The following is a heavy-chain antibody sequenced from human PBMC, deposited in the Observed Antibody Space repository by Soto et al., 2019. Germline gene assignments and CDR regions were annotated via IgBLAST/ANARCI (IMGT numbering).Heavy chain of an antibody. J-gene: IGHJ4*02. CDR1: GGSFRPNY. CDR2: IYYGGTT. D-gene: IGHD1-26*01. Sequence: PSETLSLTCTVSGGSFRPNYLSWIRQPPGKGLEWVGYIYYGGTTSYNPSLQSRVTISVDTSRNQYSLRLSSVTAADTAVYYCVTDSNSRVVGVTLFDYWGQGTQVTVSS. CDR3: VTDSNSRVVGVTLFDY. V-gene: IGHV4-59*12.